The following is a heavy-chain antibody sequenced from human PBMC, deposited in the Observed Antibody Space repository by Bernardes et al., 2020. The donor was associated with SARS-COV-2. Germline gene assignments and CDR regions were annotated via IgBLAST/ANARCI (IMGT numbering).Heavy chain of an antibody. Sequence: SETLSLTCAVYGGSFSGYYGSWIRQPPGKGLEWIWEINHSGSTNYNPSLKSRVTISVDTSKNQFSLKLSSVTAADTAVYYCARGLWSLWYFDLWGRGTLVTVSS. D-gene: IGHD3-10*01. CDR2: INHSGST. V-gene: IGHV4-34*01. CDR3: ARGLWSLWYFDL. CDR1: GGSFSGYY. J-gene: IGHJ2*01.